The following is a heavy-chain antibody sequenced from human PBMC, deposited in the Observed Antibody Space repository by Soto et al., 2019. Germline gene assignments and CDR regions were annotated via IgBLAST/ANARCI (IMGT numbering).Heavy chain of an antibody. CDR3: AGRYWELLGQPFDY. V-gene: IGHV4-39*01. CDR1: GGSISSSSYY. Sequence: WETLSLTCTVSGGSISSSSYYWGWIRQPPGKGLEWIGSIYYSGSTYYNPSLKSRVTISVDTSKNQFSLKLSSVTAADTAVYYCAGRYWELLGQPFDYWGQGTLVTVSS. CDR2: IYYSGST. J-gene: IGHJ4*02. D-gene: IGHD1-26*01.